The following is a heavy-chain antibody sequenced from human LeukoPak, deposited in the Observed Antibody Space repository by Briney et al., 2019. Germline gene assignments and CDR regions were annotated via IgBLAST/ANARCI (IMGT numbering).Heavy chain of an antibody. D-gene: IGHD3-16*02. V-gene: IGHV4-59*01. J-gene: IGHJ4*02. Sequence: TSETLSLTCTVSGSSITGYYWSWIRQPPGKGLEYIGYIHFSGSTKYSPSLNGRVTISIDTSKSQISLKMTSVTAADTAMFYCARSNSGYQKPLDYWGQGIPVTVSS. CDR3: ARSNSGYQKPLDY. CDR1: GSSITGYY. CDR2: IHFSGST.